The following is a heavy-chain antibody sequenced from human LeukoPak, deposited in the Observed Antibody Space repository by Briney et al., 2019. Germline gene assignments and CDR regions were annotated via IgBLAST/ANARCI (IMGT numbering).Heavy chain of an antibody. CDR2: ISGRGGST. V-gene: IGHV3-23*01. CDR1: GFTFSTFA. Sequence: GRSLRLSCAASGFTFSTFAMSWVRQAPGKGLKWVSSISGRGGSTYYADSVKGRFTISRDNSKNTLYLQMNSLRAEDTAVYYCAKTLVATTYYFDYWGQGTLVTVSS. D-gene: IGHD5-12*01. J-gene: IGHJ4*02. CDR3: AKTLVATTYYFDY.